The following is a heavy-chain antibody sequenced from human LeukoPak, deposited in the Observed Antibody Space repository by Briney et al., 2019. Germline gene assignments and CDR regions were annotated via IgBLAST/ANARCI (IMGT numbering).Heavy chain of an antibody. CDR1: GGSFSGYY. CDR3: ARRVDYYGSGSYVD. CDR2: INHSGST. D-gene: IGHD3-10*01. Sequence: ASETLSLTCAVYGGSFSGYYWSWIRQPPGKGLEWIGEINHSGSTNYNPSLKSRVTISVDTSKNQFSLKLSSVTAADTAVYYCARRVDYYGSGSYVDWGQGTLVTVSS. J-gene: IGHJ4*02. V-gene: IGHV4-34*01.